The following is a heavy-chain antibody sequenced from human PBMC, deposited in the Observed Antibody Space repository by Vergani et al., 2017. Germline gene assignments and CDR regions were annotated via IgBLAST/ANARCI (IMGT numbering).Heavy chain of an antibody. V-gene: IGHV3-49*04. CDR1: GFTLGDYA. J-gene: IGHJ6*03. D-gene: IGHD1-1*01. CDR3: ARDFLTRVTTLDYYYMGV. CDR2: IWSKPYGGTT. Sequence: EVHLVESGGGLVQPGRSLRLSCSGSGFTLGDYAMTWVRQAPGKGLEWVAFIWSKPYGGTTEYAASVKGRFTISRDNSKNTLYLEMNALRAEDTAVYYCARDFLTRVTTLDYYYMGVWGKGTTVTVSS.